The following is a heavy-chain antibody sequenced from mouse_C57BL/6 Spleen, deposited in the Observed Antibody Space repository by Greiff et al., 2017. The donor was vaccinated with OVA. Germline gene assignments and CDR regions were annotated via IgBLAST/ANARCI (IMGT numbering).Heavy chain of an antibody. D-gene: IGHD1-1*01. V-gene: IGHV1-42*01. CDR1: GYSFTGYY. CDR2: INPSTGGT. CDR3: ARSSYYYGSSYAMDY. Sequence: EVQLQQSGPELVKPGASVKISCKASGYSFTGYYMNWVKQSPEKSLEWIGEINPSTGGTTYNQKFKAKATLTVDKSSSTAYMQLKSLTSEDSAVYYCARSSYYYGSSYAMDYWGQGPSVTVSS. J-gene: IGHJ4*01.